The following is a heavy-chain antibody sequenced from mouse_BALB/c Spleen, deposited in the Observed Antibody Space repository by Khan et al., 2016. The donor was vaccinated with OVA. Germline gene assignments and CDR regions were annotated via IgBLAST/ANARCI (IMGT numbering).Heavy chain of an antibody. CDR2: ITYSGNI. CDR1: GDSITSGF. CDR3: ARSYGSWAREN. V-gene: IGHV3-8*02. J-gene: IGHJ4*01. Sequence: EVKLLESGPSLVKPSQTLSLSCSVTGDSITSGFWNWIRKFPGNKFEYLGYITYSGNIYYNPSLKSRISITRDTSKSQYYLQMNSVTNEDTATYYCARSYGSWARENWGKGTSGTGSS. D-gene: IGHD1-1*01.